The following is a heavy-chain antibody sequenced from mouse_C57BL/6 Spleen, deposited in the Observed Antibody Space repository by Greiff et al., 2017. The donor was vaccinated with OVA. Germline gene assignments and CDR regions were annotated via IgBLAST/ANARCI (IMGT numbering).Heavy chain of an antibody. CDR2: IYPGDGDT. V-gene: IGHV1-80*01. J-gene: IGHJ3*01. D-gene: IGHD2-4*01. Sequence: VQLQESGAELVKPGASVKISCKASGYAFSSYWMNWVKQRPGKGLEWIGQIYPGDGDTNYNGKFKGKATLTADKSSSTAYMQLSSLTSEDSAVYFCARDDYGAWFAYWGQGTLVTVSA. CDR1: GYAFSSYW. CDR3: ARDDYGAWFAY.